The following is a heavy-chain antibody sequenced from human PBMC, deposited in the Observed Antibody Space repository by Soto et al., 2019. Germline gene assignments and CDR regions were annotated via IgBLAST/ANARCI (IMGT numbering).Heavy chain of an antibody. J-gene: IGHJ5*02. CDR2: INVYNGNT. V-gene: IGHV1-18*01. CDR1: GYTFTNYG. D-gene: IGHD3-10*01. Sequence: QVQLVQSGGEVKKPGASVKVSCKASGYTFTNYGISWVRQAPGQGLEWMGWINVYNGNTKYAQKXQGRVTMTTDXXTXTXXRELRSLRSDDTAVYYCARGVGSGSYYNQYNWFDPWGQGTLVTVSS. CDR3: ARGVGSGSYYNQYNWFDP.